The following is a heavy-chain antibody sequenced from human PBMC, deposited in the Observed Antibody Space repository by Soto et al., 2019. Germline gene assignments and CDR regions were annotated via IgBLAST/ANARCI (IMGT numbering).Heavy chain of an antibody. CDR1: GFTFSSYG. CDR2: ISYDGSNK. CDR3: AKVRGFLAARNYFDY. Sequence: QVQLVESGGGVVQPGRSLRLFCAASGFTFSSYGMHWVRQAPGKGLEWVAVISYDGSNKYYADSVKGRFTISRDNSKNTLYLQMNSLRAEDTAVYFCAKVRGFLAARNYFDYWGQGTLVTVSS. J-gene: IGHJ4*02. V-gene: IGHV3-30*18. D-gene: IGHD6-6*01.